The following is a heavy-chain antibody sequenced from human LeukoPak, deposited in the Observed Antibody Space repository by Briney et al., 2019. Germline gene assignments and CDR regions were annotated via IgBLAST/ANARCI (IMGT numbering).Heavy chain of an antibody. J-gene: IGHJ4*02. CDR3: AKDGATVIDY. D-gene: IGHD4-17*01. CDR1: GFTFSNYW. Sequence: SGGSLRLSCAASGFTFSNYWMHWVRQAPGKGLVWVSRINSDGSSTTSADSVKGRFTISRDNAKNTLYLQMNSLRAEDTAVYYCAKDGATVIDYWGQGTLVTVSS. V-gene: IGHV3-74*01. CDR2: INSDGSST.